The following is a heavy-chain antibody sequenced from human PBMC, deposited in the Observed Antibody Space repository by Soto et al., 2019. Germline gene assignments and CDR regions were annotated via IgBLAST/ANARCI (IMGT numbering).Heavy chain of an antibody. CDR3: ARGYHSGPCQH. Sequence: QVQLVQSGAEVKKPGSSVKVSCKASGGPFSSYTISWVRQAPGQGLEWMGRIIPILGIANYAQKFQGRVTITADKSTSTAYMELSSLRSEETAVYYCARGYHSGPCQHWGQGTLVTVSS. J-gene: IGHJ1*01. CDR1: GGPFSSYT. V-gene: IGHV1-69*02. D-gene: IGHD1-26*01. CDR2: IIPILGIA.